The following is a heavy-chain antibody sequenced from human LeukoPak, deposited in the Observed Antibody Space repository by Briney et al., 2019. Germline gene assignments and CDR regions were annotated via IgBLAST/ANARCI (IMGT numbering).Heavy chain of an antibody. J-gene: IGHJ2*01. D-gene: IGHD6-13*01. Sequence: GGSLRLSCAASGFTFSSYTMSWVRQAPGKGLEWVSAISGSGGSTYYADSVKGRFTISRDNSKNTLYLQMNSLRAEDTAVYYCAKHSSSWFSWYFDLWGRGTLVTVSS. V-gene: IGHV3-23*01. CDR3: AKHSSSWFSWYFDL. CDR2: ISGSGGST. CDR1: GFTFSSYT.